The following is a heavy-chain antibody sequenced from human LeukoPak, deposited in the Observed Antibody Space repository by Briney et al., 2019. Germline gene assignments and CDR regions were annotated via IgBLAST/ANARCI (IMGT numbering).Heavy chain of an antibody. CDR1: GFTFTGYS. CDR3: ARDVTFGGVIAYYFDY. J-gene: IGHJ4*02. D-gene: IGHD3-16*02. V-gene: IGHV3-23*01. CDR2: ISGGGGST. Sequence: GGSLRLSCAASGFTFTGYSMNWVRQAPGKGLEWVSTISGGGGSTYYADSVKGRFTISRDNSKNTLYLQMNSLRAEDTAVYYCARDVTFGGVIAYYFDYWGQGTLVTVSS.